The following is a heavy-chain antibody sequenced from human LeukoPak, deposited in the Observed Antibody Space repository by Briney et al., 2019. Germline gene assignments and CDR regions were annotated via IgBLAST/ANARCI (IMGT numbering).Heavy chain of an antibody. CDR2: INPNSGGA. Sequence: GASVKVSCKASGYTFTGYYIHWVRQAPGQGLEWMGWINPNSGGATYVQKFQGRVTMTRDTSISTAYMELSSLRSGDTAVYYCARGYCSGGSCFYFDPWGQGTLVIVSS. CDR3: ARGYCSGGSCFYFDP. CDR1: GYTFTGYY. J-gene: IGHJ5*02. D-gene: IGHD2-15*01. V-gene: IGHV1-2*02.